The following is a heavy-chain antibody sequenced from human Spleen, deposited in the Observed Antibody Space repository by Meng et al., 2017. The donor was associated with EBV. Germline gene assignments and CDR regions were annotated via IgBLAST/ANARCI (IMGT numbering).Heavy chain of an antibody. CDR1: CGAISSFYY. Sequence: HLQRQQSGPGQVKPSETLSRTCSASCGAISSFYYWAWLRQPPGRGLEWIGSVHYSGRTYYSPPLKSRITVSVDTSKNQFSLRLTSVTAADTALYYCARPFPSIVSPRLDPFGDWGQGTLVTASS. J-gene: IGHJ4*02. CDR3: ARPFPSIVSPRLDPFGD. D-gene: IGHD5/OR15-5a*01. CDR2: VHYSGRT. V-gene: IGHV4-39*01.